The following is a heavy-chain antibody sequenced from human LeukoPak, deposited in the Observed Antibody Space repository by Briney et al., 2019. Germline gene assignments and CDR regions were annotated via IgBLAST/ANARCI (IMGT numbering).Heavy chain of an antibody. V-gene: IGHV3-74*01. D-gene: IGHD3-9*01. CDR1: EFTLKDYW. CDR3: AKGPPGDDILTGYYPSLIDY. J-gene: IGHJ4*02. Sequence: PGGSLRLSCEASEFTLKDYWMHWVRQGPGKGLVWVSRINSDGSSASYADSVKGRFTISRDNAKNTLYLQMNSLRAEDTAVYYCAKGPPGDDILTGYYPSLIDYWGQGTLVTVSS. CDR2: INSDGSSA.